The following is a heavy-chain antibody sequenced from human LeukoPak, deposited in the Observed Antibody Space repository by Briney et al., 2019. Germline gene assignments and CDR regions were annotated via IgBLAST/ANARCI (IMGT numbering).Heavy chain of an antibody. J-gene: IGHJ4*02. V-gene: IGHV3-30-3*01. CDR3: ARGINYGSGRSIGDY. D-gene: IGHD3-10*01. Sequence: GGSLRLSCAASGFTFSSYAMHWVRHAPGKGLEWVAVISYDGSNKYYADSVKGRFTISRDNSKNTLYLQMNSLRAEDTAVYYCARGINYGSGRSIGDYLGQGALVTASS. CDR2: ISYDGSNK. CDR1: GFTFSSYA.